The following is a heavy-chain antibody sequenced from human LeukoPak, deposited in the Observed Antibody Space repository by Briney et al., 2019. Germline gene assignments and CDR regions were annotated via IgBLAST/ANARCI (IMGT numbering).Heavy chain of an antibody. V-gene: IGHV4-59*01. CDR3: ASSTKQWLVYFDY. J-gene: IGHJ4*02. CDR2: ISYSGST. D-gene: IGHD6-19*01. CDR1: GGSISSYY. Sequence: PSETLSLTCTVSGGSISSYYWSWIRQPPGKGLEWIGNISYSGSTNYNPPLKSRVTISVDTSKNQFSLKLSSVTAADTAVYYCASSTKQWLVYFDYWGQGTLVTVSS.